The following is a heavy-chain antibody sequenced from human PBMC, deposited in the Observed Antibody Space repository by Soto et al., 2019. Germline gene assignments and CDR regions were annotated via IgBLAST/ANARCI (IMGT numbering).Heavy chain of an antibody. D-gene: IGHD3-16*01. Sequence: HPGGSLRLSCVASGFTFSSYGMHWVRQAPGKGLEWVAVIWYDGSNKYYADSVKGRFTISRDNSKNTLYLQMNSLRAEDTAVYYCAREILGYYGMDVWGQGTTVTVSS. J-gene: IGHJ6*02. CDR3: AREILGYYGMDV. CDR2: IWYDGSNK. V-gene: IGHV3-33*01. CDR1: GFTFSSYG.